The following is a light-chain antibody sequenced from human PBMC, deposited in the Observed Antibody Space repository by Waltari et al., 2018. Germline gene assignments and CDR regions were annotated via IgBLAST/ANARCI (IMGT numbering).Light chain of an antibody. CDR3: NSYTSSSTVV. J-gene: IGLJ2*01. Sequence: QSALTQPASVSGSPGQSITIPCTGTSSDVGGYNYFSWYQQHPGKAPKLMIYDVSNRPSGVSNRFSGSKSGNTASLTISGLQAEDEADYYCNSYTSSSTVVFGGGTKLTVL. CDR2: DVS. V-gene: IGLV2-14*03. CDR1: SSDVGGYNY.